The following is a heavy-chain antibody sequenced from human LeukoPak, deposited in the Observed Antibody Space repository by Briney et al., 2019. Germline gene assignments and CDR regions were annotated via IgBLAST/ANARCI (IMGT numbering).Heavy chain of an antibody. Sequence: GASVKVSCKASGGTFSSYAISWVRQAPGQGPEWMGGIIPIFGTANYAQKFQGRVTITADESTSTAYMELSSLRSEDTAVYYCASGIAAAGTLGDYWGQGTLVTVSS. V-gene: IGHV1-69*13. CDR3: ASGIAAAGTLGDY. J-gene: IGHJ4*02. CDR1: GGTFSSYA. D-gene: IGHD6-13*01. CDR2: IIPIFGTA.